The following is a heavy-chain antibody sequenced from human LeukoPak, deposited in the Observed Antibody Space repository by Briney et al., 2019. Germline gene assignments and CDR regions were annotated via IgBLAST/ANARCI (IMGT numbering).Heavy chain of an antibody. CDR3: ARDGNPLFIAAAGFDY. CDR1: GFTFSSYG. V-gene: IGHV3-30*03. D-gene: IGHD6-13*01. J-gene: IGHJ4*02. CDR2: ISNDGNIK. Sequence: PGGSLRLSCAASGFTFSSYGMHWVRQAPGKGLEWVAVISNDGNIKYYADSVKGRFTISRDNSKNTLYLQMTSLRAEDTAVYYCARDGNPLFIAAAGFDYWGQGTLVTVSS.